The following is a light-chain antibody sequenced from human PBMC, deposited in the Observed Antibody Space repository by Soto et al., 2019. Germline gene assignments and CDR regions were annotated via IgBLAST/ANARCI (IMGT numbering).Light chain of an antibody. Sequence: QTVVTQEPSFAVSPGGTVTLTCGLSSGAVSTTNYPSWFQQTPGQPPRTLIYSTNTRSSGVPDRFSGSILGNKAALTITGDQADDESDYYCVLYMGSGIGVFGGGTKVTVL. CDR1: SGAVSTTNY. J-gene: IGLJ3*02. V-gene: IGLV8-61*01. CDR2: STN. CDR3: VLYMGSGIGV.